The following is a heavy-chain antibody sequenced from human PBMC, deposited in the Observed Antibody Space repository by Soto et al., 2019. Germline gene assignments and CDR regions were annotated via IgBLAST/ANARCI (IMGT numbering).Heavy chain of an antibody. V-gene: IGHV4-28*01. Sequence: HVQLRESGPGLVKPSDTLSLTCAVSGFSISGDNWWGWIRQAPGKGLEWIGYVSHTGFSHYNPSLESRVTMSVDTSKNLFSLKPSSVTAVDTAVYYCVKKTGGYRPFDDWGQGTLVTVSS. CDR2: VSHTGFS. CDR3: VKKTGGYRPFDD. J-gene: IGHJ4*02. CDR1: GFSISGDNW. D-gene: IGHD2-8*02.